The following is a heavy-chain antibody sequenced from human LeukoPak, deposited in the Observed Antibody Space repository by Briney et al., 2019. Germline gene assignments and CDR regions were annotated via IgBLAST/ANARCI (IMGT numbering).Heavy chain of an antibody. CDR3: AKAVTSDYHSLYYNYYMDV. Sequence: GGSLRLSCAASGFTFRSYAMHWVRQAPGKGLEWVAVISYDGSNKYFGDSVKGRFTISRDNSKNTLYLQMDSLGAEDTAIYYCAKAVTSDYHSLYYNYYMDVWGEGTTVTVSS. V-gene: IGHV3-30*18. CDR2: ISYDGSNK. CDR1: GFTFRSYA. D-gene: IGHD3-10*01. J-gene: IGHJ6*03.